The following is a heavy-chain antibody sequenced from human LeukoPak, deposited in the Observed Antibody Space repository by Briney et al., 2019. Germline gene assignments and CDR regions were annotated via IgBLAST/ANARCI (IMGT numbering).Heavy chain of an antibody. CDR2: IYSGGST. CDR1: GFTVSSNY. Sequence: AGGSLRLSCAASGFTVSSNYMSWVRQAPGKGLEWVSVIYSGGSTYYADSVKGRFTISRDNSKNTLYLQMNRLRAEDTAVYYYARDPNGDYVGAFDILGQGTMVIVSS. J-gene: IGHJ3*02. V-gene: IGHV3-53*01. D-gene: IGHD4-17*01. CDR3: ARDPNGDYVGAFDI.